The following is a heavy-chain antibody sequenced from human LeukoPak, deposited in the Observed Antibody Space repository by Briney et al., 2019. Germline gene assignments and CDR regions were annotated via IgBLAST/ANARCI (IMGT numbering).Heavy chain of an antibody. CDR3: AREAQYRIDY. CDR1: GGSISSYY. CDR2: IYYSGST. V-gene: IGHV4-59*12. D-gene: IGHD5-12*01. J-gene: IGHJ4*02. Sequence: SETLSLTCTVSGGSISSYYWSWIRQPPGKGLEWIGYIYYSGSTNYNPSLKSRVTISVDTSKNQFSLKLSSVTAADTAVYYCAREAQYRIDYWGQRTLVTVSS.